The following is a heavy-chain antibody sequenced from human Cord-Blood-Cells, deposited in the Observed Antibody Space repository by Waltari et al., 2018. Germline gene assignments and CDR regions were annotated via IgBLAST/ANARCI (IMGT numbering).Heavy chain of an antibody. CDR3: ARSGSYYIPFDY. V-gene: IGHV3-7*01. J-gene: IGHJ4*02. D-gene: IGHD1-26*01. CDR1: GFPLSSYS. CDR2: IKQDGSEK. Sequence: VQLVESGGGLVQPGGSLRLSCAASGFPLSSYSMSWVRQAPGKGLEWVANIKQDGSEKYYVDSVKGRFTISRDNAKNSLYLQMNSLRAEDTAVYYCARSGSYYIPFDYWGQGTLVTVSS.